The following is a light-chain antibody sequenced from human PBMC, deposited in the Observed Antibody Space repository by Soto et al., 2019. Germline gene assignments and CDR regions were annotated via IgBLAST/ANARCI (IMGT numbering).Light chain of an antibody. CDR2: GAS. V-gene: IGKV3-20*01. Sequence: DMVMTQSPATLSVSPGERATLSCRASQSVSSSLAWYQQKPGRSPRLLIYGASTRAIGIPDRFSGSGSGTDFTLTISRLEPEDFAVYYCQQYGSTPRTFGQGTKVDIK. CDR3: QQYGSTPRT. J-gene: IGKJ1*01. CDR1: QSVSSS.